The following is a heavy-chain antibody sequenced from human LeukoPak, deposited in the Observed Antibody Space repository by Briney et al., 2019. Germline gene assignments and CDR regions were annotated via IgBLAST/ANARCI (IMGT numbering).Heavy chain of an antibody. J-gene: IGHJ4*02. D-gene: IGHD3-22*01. Sequence: GASVKVSCKASGYTFTSYGISWVQQAPGQGLEWMGRINPNSGGTNYAQKFQGRVTMTRDTSISTAYMELSRLRSDDTAVYYCARGAAATRKYYYDSRAGFDYWGQGTLVTVSS. V-gene: IGHV1-2*06. CDR1: GYTFTSYG. CDR2: INPNSGGT. CDR3: ARGAAATRKYYYDSRAGFDY.